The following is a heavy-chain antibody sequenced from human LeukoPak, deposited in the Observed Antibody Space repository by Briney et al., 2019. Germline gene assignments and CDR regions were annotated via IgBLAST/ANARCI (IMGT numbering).Heavy chain of an antibody. Sequence: SETLSLTCTVSGYSISSGYYWGWIRQPPGKGLEWIGNIYHSGSTYYNPSLKSRLTISVDTSKNQFSLKLSSVTAADTAVYYCASQQQLVLLDWFDPWGQGTLVTVSS. D-gene: IGHD6-13*01. V-gene: IGHV4-38-2*02. CDR1: GYSISSGYY. CDR3: ASQQQLVLLDWFDP. CDR2: IYHSGST. J-gene: IGHJ5*02.